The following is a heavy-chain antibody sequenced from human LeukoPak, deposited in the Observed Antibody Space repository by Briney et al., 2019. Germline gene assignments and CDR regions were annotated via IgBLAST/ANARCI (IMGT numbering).Heavy chain of an antibody. J-gene: IGHJ4*02. CDR1: GGTFSSYA. V-gene: IGHV1-69*01. CDR2: IIPIFGTA. CDR3: ASEEYYYDSSGPGYFDY. D-gene: IGHD3-22*01. Sequence: SVKVSCKASGGTFSSYAISWVRQAPGQGLEWMGGIIPIFGTANYAQKFQGRVTITADESTSTAYMELSSLGSEDTAVYYCASEEYYYDSSGPGYFDYWGQGTLVTVSS.